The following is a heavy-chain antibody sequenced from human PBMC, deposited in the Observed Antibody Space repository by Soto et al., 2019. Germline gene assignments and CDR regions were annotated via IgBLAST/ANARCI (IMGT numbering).Heavy chain of an antibody. Sequence: EVQLVQSGAEVKKPGESLKISCKGSGYSFTSYWIGWVRQMPGKGLEWMGIIYPGDYETRYSPSFQGQVTISVDTSINTAYLQWNSLKASDTAMYYCARFRVGGYCTSDVCYHFDYWGQGTLVTVSS. J-gene: IGHJ4*02. D-gene: IGHD2-8*01. CDR1: GYSFTSYW. CDR2: IYPGDYET. V-gene: IGHV5-51*01. CDR3: ARFRVGGYCTSDVCYHFDY.